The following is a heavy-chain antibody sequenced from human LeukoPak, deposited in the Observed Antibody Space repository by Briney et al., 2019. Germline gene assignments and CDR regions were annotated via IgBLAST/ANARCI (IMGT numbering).Heavy chain of an antibody. CDR3: ARGHPRKRNHYYGNNNRYYYGMDV. V-gene: IGHV4-31*03. J-gene: IGHJ6*02. Sequence: SETLSLTCTVSGGSISSGGYYWSWIRQHPGKGLEWIGYIYYSGSTYYNPSLKSRVTISVDTSENQFSLKLSSVTAADTAVYYCARGHPRKRNHYYGNNNRYYYGMDVWGQGTTVTVSS. D-gene: IGHD3-10*01. CDR1: GGSISSGGYY. CDR2: IYYSGST.